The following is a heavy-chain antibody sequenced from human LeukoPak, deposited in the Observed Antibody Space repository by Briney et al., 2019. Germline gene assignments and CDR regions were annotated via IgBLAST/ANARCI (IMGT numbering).Heavy chain of an antibody. V-gene: IGHV4-4*07. J-gene: IGHJ5*02. Sequence: SETLSLTCTVSGGSISSYYWSWIRQPAGKGLEWIGRIYTSGSTNYNPSLKSRVTMSVDTSKNQFSLKLSSVTAADTAVYYCARDTYYYDRSGYYTFMNWFDPWGQGTLVTVSS. D-gene: IGHD3-22*01. CDR3: ARDTYYYDRSGYYTFMNWFDP. CDR2: IYTSGST. CDR1: GGSISSYY.